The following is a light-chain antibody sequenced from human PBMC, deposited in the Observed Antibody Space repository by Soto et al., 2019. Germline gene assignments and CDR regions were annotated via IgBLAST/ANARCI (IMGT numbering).Light chain of an antibody. Sequence: EIVMTQSPATLSVSPGERATLSCRARQSVSSNLAWYQQKPGQPPRLLIYGASTRATGIPARFSGSGSETDFTLTISSLQSEDFAVYYCQQRHMWPITFGQGTRLEIK. CDR1: QSVSSN. CDR3: QQRHMWPIT. V-gene: IGKV3-15*01. J-gene: IGKJ5*01. CDR2: GAS.